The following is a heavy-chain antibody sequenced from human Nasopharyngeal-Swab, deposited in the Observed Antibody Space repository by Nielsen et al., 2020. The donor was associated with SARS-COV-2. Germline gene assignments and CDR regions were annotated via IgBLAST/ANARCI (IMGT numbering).Heavy chain of an antibody. CDR2: ISAYNGNT. D-gene: IGHD6-6*01. V-gene: IGHV1-18*01. Sequence: VRQAPGQGLEWMGWISAYNGNTNYAQKLQGRVTMTTDTSTSTAYMELRSLRSDDTAVYYCARGGYSSSSVYYYYYYGMDVWGQGTTVTVSS. J-gene: IGHJ6*02. CDR3: ARGGYSSSSVYYYYYYGMDV.